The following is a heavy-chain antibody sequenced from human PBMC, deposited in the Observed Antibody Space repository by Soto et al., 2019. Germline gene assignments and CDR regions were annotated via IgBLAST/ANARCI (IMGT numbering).Heavy chain of an antibody. CDR1: GYSFTSYW. V-gene: IGHV5-51*01. CDR3: ARHNFEYSSSGNYYYYYGMDV. CDR2: IYPGDSDT. D-gene: IGHD6-6*01. J-gene: IGHJ6*02. Sequence: GESLKISCKGSGYSFTSYWIGWVRQMPGKGLEWMGIIYPGDSDTRYSPSFQGQVTISADKSISTAYLQWSSLKASGTAMYYCARHNFEYSSSGNYYYYYGMDVWGQGTTVTVSS.